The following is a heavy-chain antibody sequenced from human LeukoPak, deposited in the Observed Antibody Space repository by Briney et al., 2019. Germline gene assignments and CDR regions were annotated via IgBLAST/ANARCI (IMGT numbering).Heavy chain of an antibody. CDR3: AKGMTTGPRSVYHYMDV. Sequence: GGSLRLSCVASGFTFRGYGVHWVRQAPGKGLEWLSLLWYDGSNEYYADSVKGRFTISRDNSKNTLYLQMNSLRAEDTAVYYCAKGMTTGPRSVYHYMDVWGKGTTVTVSS. CDR2: LWYDGSNE. J-gene: IGHJ6*03. D-gene: IGHD4-17*01. CDR1: GFTFRGYG. V-gene: IGHV3-33*06.